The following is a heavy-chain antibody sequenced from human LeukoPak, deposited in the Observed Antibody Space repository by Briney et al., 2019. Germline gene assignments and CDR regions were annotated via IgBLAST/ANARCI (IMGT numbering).Heavy chain of an antibody. CDR2: INPNSGGT. CDR1: GYTFTGYY. D-gene: IGHD3-22*01. CDR3: ARAHTPIRYDSSGYYSGY. J-gene: IGHJ4*02. Sequence: GASVKVSCKASGYTFTGYYMHWVRQAPGQGLEWMGWINPNSGGTNYAQKFQGRVTMTRDTSISTAYMELSRLRSDDPAVYYCARAHTPIRYDSSGYYSGYWGQGTLVTVSS. V-gene: IGHV1-2*02.